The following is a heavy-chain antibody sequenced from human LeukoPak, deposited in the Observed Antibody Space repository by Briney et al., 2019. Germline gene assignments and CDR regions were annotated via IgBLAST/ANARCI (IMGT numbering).Heavy chain of an antibody. CDR1: GYTFTNYA. J-gene: IGHJ5*02. CDR2: ISAYNGDR. D-gene: IGHD1-26*01. CDR3: ARDDSGSLNWFDP. Sequence: ASVKVSCKASGYTFTNYAFGWVRQAPGQGLEWMGWISAYNGDRNYAQNFQGRVTMTTDTSTSTAFMELRSLRSDDTAVYYCARDDSGSLNWFDPWGQGTLVTASS. V-gene: IGHV1-18*01.